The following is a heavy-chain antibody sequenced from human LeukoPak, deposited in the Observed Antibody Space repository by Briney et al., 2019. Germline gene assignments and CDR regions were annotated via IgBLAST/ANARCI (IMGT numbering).Heavy chain of an antibody. V-gene: IGHV3-66*01. J-gene: IGHJ5*02. D-gene: IGHD6-19*01. Sequence: GGSLRLSCVASGFTVSGYYMSWVRQAPGKGLEWVSVIYSGGSAYSADSVKGRFTMSRDNSKSTLYLQMNSLRAEDTAVYYCARMVTGWPNWIDPWGQGTLVTVPS. CDR3: ARMVTGWPNWIDP. CDR2: IYSGGSA. CDR1: GFTVSGYY.